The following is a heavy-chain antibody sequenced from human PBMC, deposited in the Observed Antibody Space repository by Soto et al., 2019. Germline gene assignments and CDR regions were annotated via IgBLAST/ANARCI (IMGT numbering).Heavy chain of an antibody. CDR2: INHSGST. J-gene: IGHJ6*04. CDR3: ARQRGIAARRVDV. Sequence: SETLSLTCAVYGGSFSGYYWSWIRQPPGKGLEWIGEINHSGSTNYNPSLKSRVTISVDTSKNQFSLKLSSVTAADTAVYYCARQRGIAARRVDVWGKGTTVTVSS. D-gene: IGHD6-6*01. CDR1: GGSFSGYY. V-gene: IGHV4-34*01.